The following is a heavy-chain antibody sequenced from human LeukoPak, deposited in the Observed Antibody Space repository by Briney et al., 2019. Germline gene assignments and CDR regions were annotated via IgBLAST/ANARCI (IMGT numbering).Heavy chain of an antibody. D-gene: IGHD1-26*01. Sequence: GASVKVSCKVSGYTLTELSMHWVRQAPGKGLEWMGGFDPEDGETIYAQKFQGRVTMTEDTSTDTAYMELSSLRSEDTAVYYCATSIFIYGAEWELPGGAFWGQGTLVTVSS. CDR3: ATSIFIYGAEWELPGGAF. V-gene: IGHV1-24*01. CDR1: GYTLTELS. CDR2: FDPEDGET. J-gene: IGHJ4*02.